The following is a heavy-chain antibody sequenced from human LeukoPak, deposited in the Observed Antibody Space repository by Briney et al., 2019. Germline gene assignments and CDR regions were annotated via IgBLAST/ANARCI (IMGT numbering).Heavy chain of an antibody. J-gene: IGHJ4*02. CDR1: GFSFGSYG. CDR2: VSYDGSNK. D-gene: IGHD3-10*01. Sequence: GGSLRLSCAASGFSFGSYGIHWVCQTPGKGLEWVAVVSYDGSNKDYSDSVKGRFTISRDNSKNTVNLQMNSLRVEDTAVYYCAREMGSVYFDYWGQGTLVTVSS. V-gene: IGHV3-33*01. CDR3: AREMGSVYFDY.